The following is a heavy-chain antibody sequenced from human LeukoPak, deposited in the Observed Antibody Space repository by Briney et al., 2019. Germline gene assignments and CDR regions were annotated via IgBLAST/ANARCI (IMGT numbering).Heavy chain of an antibody. CDR1: GFTFSRYA. D-gene: IGHD3-10*01. Sequence: GGSLRLSCAASGFTFSRYAMSWVRQAPGKGLEWVAAISGSGGSTYYTDSVKGRFTISRDNSKNTLYLQMNSLRAEDTAVYYCARLYGSGSYNTYFDYWGQGALVTVSS. J-gene: IGHJ4*02. CDR3: ARLYGSGSYNTYFDY. CDR2: ISGSGGST. V-gene: IGHV3-23*01.